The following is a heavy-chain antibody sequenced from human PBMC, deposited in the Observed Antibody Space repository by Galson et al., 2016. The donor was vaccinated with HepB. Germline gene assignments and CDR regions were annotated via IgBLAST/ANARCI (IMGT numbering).Heavy chain of an antibody. CDR3: AKDPNWNFNGPNCFDP. CDR2: ISGSGGST. Sequence: SLRLSCAASGFTFSSYAMSWVRQAPGKGLEWVSGISGSGGSTNYADSVKGRFTISRDNSKNTLYLQMNSLRVEDTAVYYCAKDPNWNFNGPNCFDPWGQGTLVTVSS. CDR1: GFTFSSYA. V-gene: IGHV3-23*01. J-gene: IGHJ5*02. D-gene: IGHD1-1*01.